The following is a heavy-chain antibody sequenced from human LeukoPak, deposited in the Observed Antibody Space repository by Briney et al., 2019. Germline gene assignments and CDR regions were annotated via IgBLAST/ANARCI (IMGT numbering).Heavy chain of an antibody. CDR1: GGSISSNY. V-gene: IGHV4-59*01. D-gene: IGHD6-19*01. CDR2: IYYSGST. CDR3: GRGYGPNSSGWDS. J-gene: IGHJ4*02. Sequence: SETLSLTCTASGGSISSNYWSWIRQPPGKGLEWIGYIYYSGSTNYNPSLKSRVTISVDTSKNQFSLKLTSVSAADTAVYYCGRGYGPNSSGWDSWGQGTLVTVSS.